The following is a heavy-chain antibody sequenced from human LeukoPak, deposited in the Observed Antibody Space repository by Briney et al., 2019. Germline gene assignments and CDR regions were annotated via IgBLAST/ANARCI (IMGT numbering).Heavy chain of an antibody. CDR3: AKDDGDILTGYYADY. Sequence: PGVSLRLSCAASGFTLSSYAMIWVRQARGKGLEWVSAISGSGGSTYYADSVKGRFTISRDISKTTLYVQRTSLRAADTAVYYCAKDDGDILTGYYADYWGQGTLVTVSS. J-gene: IGHJ4*02. CDR1: GFTLSSYA. V-gene: IGHV3-23*01. CDR2: ISGSGGST. D-gene: IGHD3-9*01.